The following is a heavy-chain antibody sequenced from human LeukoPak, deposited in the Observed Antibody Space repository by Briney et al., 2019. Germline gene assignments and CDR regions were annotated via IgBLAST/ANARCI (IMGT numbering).Heavy chain of an antibody. J-gene: IGHJ5*02. Sequence: SETLSLTCTVSGYSISSGYYWSWIRQPAGKGLEWIGRIYTSGSTNYNPSLKSRVTMSVDTSKNQFSLKLSSVTAADTAVYYCARDYDILTGYQYNWFDPWGQGTLVTVSS. CDR3: ARDYDILTGYQYNWFDP. V-gene: IGHV4-4*07. CDR1: GYSISSGYY. D-gene: IGHD3-9*01. CDR2: IYTSGST.